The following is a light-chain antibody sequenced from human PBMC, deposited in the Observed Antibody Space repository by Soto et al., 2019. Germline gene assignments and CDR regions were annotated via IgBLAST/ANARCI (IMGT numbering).Light chain of an antibody. CDR2: GAY. J-gene: IGKJ5*01. CDR3: QKYNSGLIT. V-gene: IGKV1-27*01. CDR1: QVIGNY. Sequence: DIHITQSPSSLSASVVDRVTITCRASQVIGNYLAWYQQKPGKVPKLLIYGAYTLQSGVPSRFSGSGSGTDFTLTISSLQPEDVAIYYCQKYNSGLITFGQGTRLEIK.